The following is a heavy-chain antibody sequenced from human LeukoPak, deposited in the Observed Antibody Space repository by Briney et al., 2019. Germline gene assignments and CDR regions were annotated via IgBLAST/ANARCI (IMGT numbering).Heavy chain of an antibody. CDR1: GDSITRGGYS. CDR2: IYTSGDT. CDR3: ARATTVSGLFDY. Sequence: SETLSLTCSVSGDSITRGGYSWSWIRQHPGKGLEWIGYIYTSGDTNYNASLKSRVAISLDTSRDQFSLSLTSVTATDTAVYFCARATTVSGLFDYWGQGTLVTVSS. J-gene: IGHJ4*02. D-gene: IGHD1-1*01. V-gene: IGHV4-31*03.